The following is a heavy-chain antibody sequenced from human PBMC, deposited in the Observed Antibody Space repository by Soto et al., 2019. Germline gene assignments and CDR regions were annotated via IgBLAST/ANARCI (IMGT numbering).Heavy chain of an antibody. V-gene: IGHV3-23*01. Sequence: GGSLRLSCVASGFTFSSYAMSWVRQAPGRGLEWVSGISGSGGSTYYEDSVKGRFTISRDNSKNTLWLQMNSLRAEDTAVYYCAKDNRPYVLSNWFDPWGQGTLVTVSS. CDR3: AKDNRPYVLSNWFDP. D-gene: IGHD3-16*01. CDR2: ISGSGGST. CDR1: GFTFSSYA. J-gene: IGHJ5*02.